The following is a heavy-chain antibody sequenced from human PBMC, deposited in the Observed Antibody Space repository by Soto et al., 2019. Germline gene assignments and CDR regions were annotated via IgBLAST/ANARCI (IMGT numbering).Heavy chain of an antibody. CDR2: IIPFFGSA. Sequence: QAQLEQSGAEVKKPGSSVKVSCKASGDTFSSYAISWVRQAPGQGLEWMGGIIPFFGSAKYAQKFQDRVTITADKSTRTAYMELTSLRSEDTAVYFCATGSPYCTNTSCYTGYYGMNVWGQGTTVTVSS. J-gene: IGHJ6*02. D-gene: IGHD2-2*01. CDR3: ATGSPYCTNTSCYTGYYGMNV. CDR1: GDTFSSYA. V-gene: IGHV1-69*06.